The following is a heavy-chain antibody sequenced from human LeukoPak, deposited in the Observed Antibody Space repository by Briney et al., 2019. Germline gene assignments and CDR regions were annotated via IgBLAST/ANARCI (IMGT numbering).Heavy chain of an antibody. CDR2: ISYDGSNK. J-gene: IGHJ4*02. V-gene: IGHV3-30*03. CDR3: ASASGPGTYLFDY. D-gene: IGHD3-10*01. CDR1: GFTFSTYG. Sequence: GGSLRLSCAASGFTFSTYGMHWVRQAPGKGLEWVAFISYDGSNKYFADSVKGRFTISRDNSKNTLFLRMNSLRPDDTAVYFCASASGPGTYLFDYWGQGTLVTVS.